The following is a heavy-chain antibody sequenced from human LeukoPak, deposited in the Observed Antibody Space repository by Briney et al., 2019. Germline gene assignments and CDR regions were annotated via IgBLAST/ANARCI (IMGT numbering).Heavy chain of an antibody. CDR3: ATITVTLGGNWFDP. D-gene: IGHD4-11*01. Sequence: PSETLSLTCTVSGGSISSSSYYWGWIRQPPGKGLEWIGSIYYSGSTYYNPSLKSRVTISVDTSKNQFSLKLSSVTAADTAVYYCATITVTLGGNWFDPRGQGTLVTVSS. CDR1: GGSISSSSYY. J-gene: IGHJ5*02. CDR2: IYYSGST. V-gene: IGHV4-39*07.